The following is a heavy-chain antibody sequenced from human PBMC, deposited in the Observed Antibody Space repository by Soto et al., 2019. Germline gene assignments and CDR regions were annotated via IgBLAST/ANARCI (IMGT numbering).Heavy chain of an antibody. J-gene: IGHJ4*02. Sequence: EVQLLDSGGGLAQPGGSLRVSCAASGFIFNNYAMNWVRQAPGEGLQWVAGISARGVSTYYEDSVKGRFIISRVNSKNALFLQMNSLRAEDTAIYYCAKVPLTRSYFDYWGLGTLVTVSS. V-gene: IGHV3-23*01. CDR2: ISARGVST. D-gene: IGHD2-8*01. CDR1: GFIFNNYA. CDR3: AKVPLTRSYFDY.